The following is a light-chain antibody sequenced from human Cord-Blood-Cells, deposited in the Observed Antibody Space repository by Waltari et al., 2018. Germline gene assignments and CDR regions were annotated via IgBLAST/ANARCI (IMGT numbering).Light chain of an antibody. CDR2: DVS. Sequence: QSALTQPRSVSGSPGQSVTISCTGTSSDVGGYNYVSWYQQHPGKAPKLMIYDVSKRPSGGPDRFSGAKSGNTASLTISGLQAEDEADYYCCSYAGSYTWTFGQGTK. CDR3: CSYAGSYTWT. CDR1: SSDVGGYNY. J-gene: IGLJ3*02. V-gene: IGLV2-11*01.